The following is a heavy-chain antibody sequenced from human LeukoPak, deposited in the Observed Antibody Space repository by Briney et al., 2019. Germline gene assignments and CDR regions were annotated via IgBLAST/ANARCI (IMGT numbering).Heavy chain of an antibody. CDR1: CGSISSSIYY. D-gene: IGHD3-3*01. V-gene: IGHV4-39*01. CDR2: IYYSGST. J-gene: IGHJ4*02. Sequence: SETLSLTCTVYCGSISSSIYYWGWIRQPPGKGLEWIGSIYYSGSTYYNPSLKSRVNISVDTSKNQFSLKLSSVTAADTAVYYCARSVYYDFWTGYYTSSTPDYFDYWGQGTLVTVSS. CDR3: ARSVYYDFWTGYYTSSTPDYFDY.